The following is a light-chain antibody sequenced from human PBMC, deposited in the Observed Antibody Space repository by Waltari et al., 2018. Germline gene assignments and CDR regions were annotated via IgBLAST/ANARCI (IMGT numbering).Light chain of an antibody. CDR2: DHS. J-gene: IGLJ2*01. CDR1: SGEVGTYNR. V-gene: IGLV2-18*02. Sequence: QSALTQPPSVSGSPGPSVTLSCRGTSGEVGTYNRVSWYQQPPGTAPKLIIFDHSRRPSGVPDLFSGSKSGSTASLTISGLQAEDEGDYYCSSYTPSGTLVFGGGTKLTVL. CDR3: SSYTPSGTLV.